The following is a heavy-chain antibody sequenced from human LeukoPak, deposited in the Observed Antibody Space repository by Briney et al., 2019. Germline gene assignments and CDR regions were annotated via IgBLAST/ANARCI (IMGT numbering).Heavy chain of an antibody. CDR2: ISGSGGST. D-gene: IGHD2-2*01. CDR3: AKSNAIDIVVVPSFDY. J-gene: IGHJ4*02. V-gene: IGHV3-23*01. Sequence: GGSLRLSCAASGFTFSSYAMSWVRQAPGKGLEWVSAISGSGGSTYYADSVKGRFTISRDNSKNTLYLQMNSLRAEDTAVYYCAKSNAIDIVVVPSFDYWGQGTLVTVSS. CDR1: GFTFSSYA.